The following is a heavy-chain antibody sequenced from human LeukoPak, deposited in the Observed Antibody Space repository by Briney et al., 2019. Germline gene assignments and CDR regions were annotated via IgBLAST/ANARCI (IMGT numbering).Heavy chain of an antibody. Sequence: ASETLSLTCAVYGGSFSGYYWSWIRQPPGKGLEWIGEINHSGSTNYNPSLKSRVTISVDTSKNQFSLKLSSVTAADTAVYYCYGDYLSGDFDYWGQGTLVTVSS. D-gene: IGHD4-17*01. CDR1: GGSFSGYY. CDR2: INHSGST. V-gene: IGHV4-34*01. CDR3: YGDYLSGDFDY. J-gene: IGHJ4*02.